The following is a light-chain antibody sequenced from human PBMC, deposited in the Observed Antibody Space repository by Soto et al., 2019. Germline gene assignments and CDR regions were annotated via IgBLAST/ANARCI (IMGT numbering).Light chain of an antibody. Sequence: QSALTQSASVSGSPGQSITISCTGTSSDIGAYNYVSWYQQHPGKAPKVMIHDVGNRPSGVSSRFSGSKSGNTASLTISGLHAEHEDDYYCSSYTSSNTPYVFGTGTKLTVL. V-gene: IGLV2-14*01. CDR2: DVG. CDR3: SSYTSSNTPYV. J-gene: IGLJ1*01. CDR1: SSDIGAYNY.